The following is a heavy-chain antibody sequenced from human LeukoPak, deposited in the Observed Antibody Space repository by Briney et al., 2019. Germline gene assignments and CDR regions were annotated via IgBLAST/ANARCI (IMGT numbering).Heavy chain of an antibody. CDR2: INHSGST. CDR1: GGSFSGYY. J-gene: IGHJ4*02. Sequence: QSSETLSHTCAVYGGSFSGYYWSWIRQPPGKGLEWIGEINHSGSTNYNPSLKSRVTISVDTSKNQFSLKLSSVTAADTAVYYCARFYGSGKYYFDYWGQGTLVTVSS. D-gene: IGHD3-10*01. CDR3: ARFYGSGKYYFDY. V-gene: IGHV4-34*01.